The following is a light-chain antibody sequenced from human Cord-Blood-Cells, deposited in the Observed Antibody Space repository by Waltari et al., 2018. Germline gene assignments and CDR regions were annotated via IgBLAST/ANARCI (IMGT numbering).Light chain of an antibody. CDR1: SSDVGGYNY. CDR2: EVS. J-gene: IGLJ1*01. V-gene: IGLV2-8*01. Sequence: QSALTQPPSASGSPGQSVTISCTGTSSDVGGYNYVSWYQQHPGKAPKLMIYEVSKRPSGVPDRVSGPKSGNTASLTVSGLQAEDEADYYCSSYAGSNNFVFGTGTKVTVL. CDR3: SSYAGSNNFV.